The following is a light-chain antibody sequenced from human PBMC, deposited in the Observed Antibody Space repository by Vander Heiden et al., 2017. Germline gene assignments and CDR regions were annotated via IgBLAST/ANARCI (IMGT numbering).Light chain of an antibody. CDR3: QQRSNWPLT. V-gene: IGKV3-11*01. CDR1: QSVSSY. Sequence: LLTPSPATLSSSAGERATLTCRASQSVSSYLAWYQQKPGQAPRLLIYDASNRATGIPARFSGSGSGTDFTLTISSLEPEDFAVYYCQQRSNWPLTFGGGTKVEIK. CDR2: DAS. J-gene: IGKJ4*01.